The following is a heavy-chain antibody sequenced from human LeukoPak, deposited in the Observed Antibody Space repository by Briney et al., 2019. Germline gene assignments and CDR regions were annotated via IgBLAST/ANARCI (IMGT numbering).Heavy chain of an antibody. CDR2: IYYSGST. J-gene: IGHJ4*02. CDR3: ARTLKERIAAAAHFDY. D-gene: IGHD6-13*01. CDR1: GGSISGYY. Sequence: SETLSLTCTVSGGSISGYYWSWIRQPPGKGLEWIGYIYYSGSTNYNPSLKSRVTISVDTSKNQFSLKLSSVAAADTAVYYCARTLKERIAAAAHFDYWGQGTLVTVSS. V-gene: IGHV4-59*01.